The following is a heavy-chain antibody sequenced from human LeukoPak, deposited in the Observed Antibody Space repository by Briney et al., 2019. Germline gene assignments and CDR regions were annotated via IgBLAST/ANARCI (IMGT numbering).Heavy chain of an antibody. V-gene: IGHV3-48*03. J-gene: IGHJ4*02. Sequence: GGSLRLSCAASGFTFSSYEMNWVRQAPGKGLEWVSYISSSGSTIYYADSVKGRFTISRDNAKNSLYLHMNSLRAEDTAVYYCASQITMVRGVIDDYWGQGTLVTVSS. CDR1: GFTFSSYE. CDR2: ISSSGSTI. D-gene: IGHD3-10*01. CDR3: ASQITMVRGVIDDY.